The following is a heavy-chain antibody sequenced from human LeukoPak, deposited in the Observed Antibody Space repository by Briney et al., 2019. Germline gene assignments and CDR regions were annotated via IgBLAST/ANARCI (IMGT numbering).Heavy chain of an antibody. CDR1: GGSISSYY. D-gene: IGHD1-26*01. Sequence: KSSETLSLTCNVSGGSISSYYWSWIRQPPGKGLEWIGYMYYSGNTNYNPSLKSRVTTSVDTSKNQFSLKLSSVTAADTAVYCCARHTLVGARNAFDIWGQGTMVTVSS. CDR3: ARHTLVGARNAFDI. V-gene: IGHV4-59*08. J-gene: IGHJ3*02. CDR2: MYYSGNT.